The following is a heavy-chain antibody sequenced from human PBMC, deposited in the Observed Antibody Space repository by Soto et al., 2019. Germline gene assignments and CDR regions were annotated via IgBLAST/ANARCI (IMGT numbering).Heavy chain of an antibody. CDR3: ARGGGELLWFGENSDAFDI. Sequence: QVQLQQWGAGLLKPSETLSLTCAVYGGSFSGYYWSWIRQPPGKGLEWIGEINHSGSTNYNPSLKSRVTISVDTSKNQFSLKLSSVTAADTAVYYCARGGGELLWFGENSDAFDIWGQGTMVTVSS. CDR1: GGSFSGYY. D-gene: IGHD3-10*01. J-gene: IGHJ3*02. CDR2: INHSGST. V-gene: IGHV4-34*01.